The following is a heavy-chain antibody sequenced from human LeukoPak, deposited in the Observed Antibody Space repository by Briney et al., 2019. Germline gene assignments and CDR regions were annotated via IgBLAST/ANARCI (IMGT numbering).Heavy chain of an antibody. V-gene: IGHV4-34*01. CDR1: GGSFSGYY. Sequence: SETLSLTCAVYGGSFSGYYWSWIRQPLGKGLEWIGEINHSGSTNYNPSLKSRVTISVDTSKNQFSLKLSSVTAADTAVYYCARGGMVRGVIPRGHYYYMDVWGKGTTVTVSS. CDR3: ARGGMVRGVIPRGHYYYMDV. CDR2: INHSGST. J-gene: IGHJ6*03. D-gene: IGHD3-10*01.